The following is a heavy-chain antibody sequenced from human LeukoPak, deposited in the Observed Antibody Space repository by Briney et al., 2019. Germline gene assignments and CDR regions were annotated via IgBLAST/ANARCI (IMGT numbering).Heavy chain of an antibody. CDR2: INHSGST. J-gene: IGHJ4*02. Sequence: SETLSLTCAVYGGSFSGYYWSWIRQPPGKGLEWIGEINHSGSTNYNPSLKSRVTISVDTSKNQFSLKLSSVTAADTAVYYCARRPPSYYGSGSYYKGGFDYWGQGTLVTVSS. CDR1: GGSFSGYY. CDR3: ARRPPSYYGSGSYYKGGFDY. D-gene: IGHD3-10*01. V-gene: IGHV4-34*01.